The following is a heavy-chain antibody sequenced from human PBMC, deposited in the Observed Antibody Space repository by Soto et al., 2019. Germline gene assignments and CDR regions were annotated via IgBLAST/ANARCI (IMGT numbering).Heavy chain of an antibody. CDR1: GYSFTSYW. Sequence: GESLKISCKGSGYSFTSYWIGWVRQMPGKGLEWMGIIYPGDSDTRYSPSFQGQVTISADKSISTAYLQWSSLKASDTAMYYCARSIAVAGNMGGAFDIWGQGTKVTVSS. V-gene: IGHV5-51*01. J-gene: IGHJ3*02. D-gene: IGHD6-19*01. CDR3: ARSIAVAGNMGGAFDI. CDR2: IYPGDSDT.